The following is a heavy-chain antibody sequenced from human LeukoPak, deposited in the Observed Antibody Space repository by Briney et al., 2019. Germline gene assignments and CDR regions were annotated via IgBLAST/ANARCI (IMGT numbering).Heavy chain of an antibody. CDR1: GYSFTSYW. D-gene: IGHD3-10*01. CDR3: ASGSGTYSPDY. J-gene: IGHJ4*02. CDR2: IAPTDSYT. Sequence: GESLKISCQGSGYSFTSYWITWVRQMPGKGLEWMGMIAPTDSYTNYSPSFQGHVTISVDKSISTAYLQWSSLKASDTAMYFCASGSGTYSPDYWGQGTLVTFSS. V-gene: IGHV5-10-1*01.